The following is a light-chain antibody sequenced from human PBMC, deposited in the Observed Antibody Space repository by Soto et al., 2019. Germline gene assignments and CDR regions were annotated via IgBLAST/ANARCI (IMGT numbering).Light chain of an antibody. V-gene: IGLV2-14*03. Sequence: QSALTQPASVSGSPGQSITISCTGTSSDVGAYTFVSWYQQHPDKVPKLMIFDVSRRPSGVSDRFSGAKSGNSASLTISGLQPEDEADYYCSSYTSSSTHVFGSGTKLTVL. CDR3: SSYTSSSTHV. J-gene: IGLJ1*01. CDR1: SSDVGAYTF. CDR2: DVS.